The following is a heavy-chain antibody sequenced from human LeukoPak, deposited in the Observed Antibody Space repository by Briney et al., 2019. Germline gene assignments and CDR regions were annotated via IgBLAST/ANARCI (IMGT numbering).Heavy chain of an antibody. J-gene: IGHJ6*03. V-gene: IGHV3-23*01. CDR1: GFTFSSYG. D-gene: IGHD4-17*01. Sequence: GGSLRLSCAASGFTFSSYGMSWVRQAPGKGLEWVSAISGSGGSTYYADSVKGRFTISRDNAKNSLYLQMNSLRAEDTAVYYCARGTVTVTYYYYMDVWGKGTTVTVSS. CDR3: ARGTVTVTYYYYMDV. CDR2: ISGSGGST.